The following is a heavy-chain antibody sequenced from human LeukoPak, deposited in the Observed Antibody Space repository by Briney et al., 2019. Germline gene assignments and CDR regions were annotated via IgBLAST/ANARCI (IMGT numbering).Heavy chain of an antibody. D-gene: IGHD3-22*01. CDR3: ARGVTYYYDSSGYLY. J-gene: IGHJ4*02. CDR2: IHTSGRT. Sequence: SETLSLTCTVSGDYISSGSYYWSWIRQPAGKGLEWIGRIHTSGRTNYNPSLKSRVTISADTPKNQFSLKLSSVTAADTAVYYCARGVTYYYDSSGYLYWGQGTLVTVSS. V-gene: IGHV4-61*02. CDR1: GDYISSGSYY.